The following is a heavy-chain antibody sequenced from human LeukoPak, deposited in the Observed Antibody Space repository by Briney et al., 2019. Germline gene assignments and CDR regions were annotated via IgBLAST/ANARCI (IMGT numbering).Heavy chain of an antibody. CDR3: TRTRTAFDF. CDR1: GLTFSSYW. V-gene: IGHV3-7*03. Sequence: GGSLRLSCAASGLTFSSYWMSWVRRAPGKGLECVANIKQDGSEKYYVGSVKGRSTISRDNAKNSLYLQMNSLRAEDTAVYYCTRTRTAFDFWGQGTMVTVSS. J-gene: IGHJ3*01. CDR2: IKQDGSEK.